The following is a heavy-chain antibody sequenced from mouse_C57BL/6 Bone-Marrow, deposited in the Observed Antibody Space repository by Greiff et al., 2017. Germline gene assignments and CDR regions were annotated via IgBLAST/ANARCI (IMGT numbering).Heavy chain of an antibody. V-gene: IGHV10-3*01. J-gene: IGHJ3*01. CDR3: VRDSQSTMFTTGFAC. D-gene: IGHD2-2*01. CDR1: GFTFNTYA. Sequence: EVQLVESGGGLVQPKGSLKLSCAASGFTFNTYAMHWVRQAPGQGLEWVARIRRKSSNYATYYADSVKDRFTISRDDSQSMLYLQMNNLQTEDTAMYYCVRDSQSTMFTTGFACRGQRTLGTGSA. CDR2: IRRKSSNYAT.